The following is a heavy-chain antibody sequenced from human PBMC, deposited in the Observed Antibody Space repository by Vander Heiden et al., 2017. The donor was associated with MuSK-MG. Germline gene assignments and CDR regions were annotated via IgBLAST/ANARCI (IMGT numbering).Heavy chain of an antibody. J-gene: IGHJ4*02. CDR3: ARGGSGQFLEWLFPSFDY. CDR1: GGSISSYY. V-gene: IGHV4-59*01. D-gene: IGHD3-3*01. CDR2: IYYSGST. Sequence: QVQLQESGPGLVKPSETLSLTCTVSGGSISSYYWSWIRQPPGKGLEWIGYIYYSGSTNYNPSLKSRVTISVDTSKNQFSLKLSSVTAADTAVYYCARGGSGQFLEWLFPSFDYWGQGTLVTVSS.